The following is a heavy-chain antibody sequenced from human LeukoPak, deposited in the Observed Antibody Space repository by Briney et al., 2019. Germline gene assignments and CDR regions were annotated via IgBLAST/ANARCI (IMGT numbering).Heavy chain of an antibody. V-gene: IGHV3-74*01. CDR3: ARDLGPYSSGWPDY. CDR2: ITSDGSST. CDR1: GFTFSTYW. J-gene: IGHJ4*02. D-gene: IGHD6-19*01. Sequence: GGSLRLSCAASGFTFSTYWMHWVRQAPGKGLVWVSRITSDGSSTSYADSVKGRFTISRDNAKNTLYLQMNSLRAEDTAVYYCARDLGPYSSGWPDYWGQGTLVTVSS.